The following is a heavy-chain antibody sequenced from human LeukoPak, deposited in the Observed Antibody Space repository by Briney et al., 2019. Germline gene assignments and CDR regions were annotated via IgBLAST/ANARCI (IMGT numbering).Heavy chain of an antibody. D-gene: IGHD6-19*01. J-gene: IGHJ2*01. CDR3: ASNRVSSGWFFSWYFDL. V-gene: IGHV3-48*03. CDR2: ISSSGSTI. CDR1: GFTFSIYE. Sequence: GGSLRLSCAASGFTFSIYEMNWVRQAPGKGLEGVSYISSSGSTIYYADSVKGRFTISRDNAKNSLYLQMNSLRAEDTAVYYCASNRVSSGWFFSWYFDLWGRGTLVTVSS.